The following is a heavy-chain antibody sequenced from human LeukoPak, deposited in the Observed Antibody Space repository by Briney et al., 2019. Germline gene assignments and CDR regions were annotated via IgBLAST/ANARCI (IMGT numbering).Heavy chain of an antibody. J-gene: IGHJ4*02. CDR2: LIGSSGST. D-gene: IGHD5-12*01. CDR3: AKGAYDYIEIGYFDS. CDR1: GFTSTNYA. V-gene: IGHV3-23*01. Sequence: GRSLRLSCAASGFTSTNYAMNWVRQAPGKGLEWVSVLIGSSGSTDYADSVKGRFTISRDNSKNTLFLQMNSLRAEDTAIYYCAKGAYDYIEIGYFDSWGQGTLVTVSS.